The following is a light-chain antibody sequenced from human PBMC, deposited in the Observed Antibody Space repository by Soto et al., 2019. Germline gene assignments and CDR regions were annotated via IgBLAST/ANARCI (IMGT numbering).Light chain of an antibody. J-gene: IGLJ1*01. CDR2: EVS. V-gene: IGLV2-23*02. CDR3: CSYAGSRVV. Sequence: QSVLTQPASVSGSPGQSITISCTGTSSDVGSYNLVSWYQQHPGKAPKLMIYEVSKRPSGVSNRFSGSKSGNTASLTISGLQAEEEADYYCCSYAGSRVVFGTGTRSXX. CDR1: SSDVGSYNL.